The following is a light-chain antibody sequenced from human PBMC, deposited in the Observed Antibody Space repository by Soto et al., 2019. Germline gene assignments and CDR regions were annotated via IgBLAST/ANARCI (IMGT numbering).Light chain of an antibody. Sequence: QSALTQPASVSGSPGQSITISCTGTSSDIGTYKYVSWYQQHPGKAPKLMIYGVSNRPSGVSNRFSGSKSGNTASLSISGLQADDEADYYCSSYTSSSPYVFGTGTKVTVL. CDR3: SSYTSSSPYV. CDR1: SSDIGTYKY. V-gene: IGLV2-14*01. CDR2: GVS. J-gene: IGLJ1*01.